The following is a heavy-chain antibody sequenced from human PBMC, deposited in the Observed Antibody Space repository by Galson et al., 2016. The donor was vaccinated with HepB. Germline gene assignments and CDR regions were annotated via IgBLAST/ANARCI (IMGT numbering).Heavy chain of an antibody. D-gene: IGHD4-17*01. Sequence: PALVKPTQTLTLTCTFSGFSLSTSGVGVGWIRQPPGKALEWLALIYWDDDRRYSPSLKTRLTITKDTSKNPLVLTMTNMDPVDTATYSFAHQPYGDYHFDYWGQVTRVTVSS. CDR1: GFSLSTSGVG. CDR3: AHQPYGDYHFDY. V-gene: IGHV2-5*02. CDR2: IYWDDDR. J-gene: IGHJ4*02.